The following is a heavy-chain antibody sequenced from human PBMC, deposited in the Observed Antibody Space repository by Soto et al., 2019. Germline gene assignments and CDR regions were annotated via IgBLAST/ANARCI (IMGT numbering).Heavy chain of an antibody. V-gene: IGHV4-61*01. D-gene: IGHD3-10*01. CDR3: ARDYRFGEDLYYYYYGMDV. CDR1: GGSVSSGSYY. J-gene: IGHJ6*02. Sequence: PSETLSLTCTVSGGSVSSGSYYWSWIRQPPGKGLEWIGYIYYSGSTNYNPSLKSRVTISVDTSKNQFSLKLSSVTAADTAVYYCARDYRFGEDLYYYYYGMDVWGQGTTVTVSS. CDR2: IYYSGST.